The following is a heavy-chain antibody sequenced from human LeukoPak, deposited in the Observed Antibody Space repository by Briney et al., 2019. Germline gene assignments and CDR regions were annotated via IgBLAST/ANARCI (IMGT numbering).Heavy chain of an antibody. J-gene: IGHJ6*03. CDR1: AGSFGSYA. V-gene: IGHV1-69*06. Sequence: VASVKVSCNASAGSFGSYAFSWVGQAPGQGLEWMGRIIPVFGTANYAQKFQERVTITADIVSNTAYLEVTSLTSDDTAVYFCAERGAASQDFDMGGRGNGTTVTVSS. CDR2: IIPVFGTA. CDR3: AERGAASQDFDMGG. D-gene: IGHD2-15*01.